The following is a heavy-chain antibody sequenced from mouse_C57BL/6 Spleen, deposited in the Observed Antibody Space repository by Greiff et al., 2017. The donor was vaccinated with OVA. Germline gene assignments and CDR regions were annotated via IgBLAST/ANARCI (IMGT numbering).Heavy chain of an antibody. CDR2: IDPETGGT. CDR3: TRTGREAYFDY. CDR1: GYTFTDYE. V-gene: IGHV1-15*01. J-gene: IGHJ2*01. Sequence: VQGVESGAELVRPGASVTLSCKASGYTFTDYEMHWVKQTPVHGLEWIGAIDPETGGTAYNQKFKGKAILTADKSSSTAYMELRSLTSEDSAVYYCTRTGREAYFDYWGQGTTLTVSS.